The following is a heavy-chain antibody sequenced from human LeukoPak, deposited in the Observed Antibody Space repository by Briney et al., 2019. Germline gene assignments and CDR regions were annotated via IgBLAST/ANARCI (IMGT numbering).Heavy chain of an antibody. Sequence: PSETLSLTCAVYGGSFSGYYWSWIRQPPGKGLEWIGEISHSGSTNYNPSLKSRVTISVDTSKKQFSLKLSSVTAADTAVYYCVTYYFDSSGPKKNYWGQGTLVTVSS. CDR1: GGSFSGYY. J-gene: IGHJ4*02. V-gene: IGHV4-34*01. CDR2: ISHSGST. CDR3: VTYYFDSSGPKKNY. D-gene: IGHD3-22*01.